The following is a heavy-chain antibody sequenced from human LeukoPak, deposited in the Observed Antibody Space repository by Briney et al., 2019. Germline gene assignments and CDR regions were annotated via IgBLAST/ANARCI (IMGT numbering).Heavy chain of an antibody. V-gene: IGHV4-31*11. CDR1: GDSISSGGYW. J-gene: IGHJ4*02. CDR2: IYYSGST. D-gene: IGHD3-3*01. CDR3: ARSRDYDFWSGSDY. Sequence: PSETLSLTCAVSGDSISSGGYWWSWIRQHPGKGLEWIGYIYYSGSTYYNPSLKSRVTISVDTSKNQFSLKLSSVTAADTAVYYCARSRDYDFWSGSDYWGQGTLVTVSS.